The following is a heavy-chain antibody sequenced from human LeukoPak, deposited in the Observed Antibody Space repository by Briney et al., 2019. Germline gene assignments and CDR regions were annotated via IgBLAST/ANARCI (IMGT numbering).Heavy chain of an antibody. V-gene: IGHV3-21*01. CDR2: ISGSGSFL. CDR3: ARERTGRYVDWSLDL. D-gene: IGHD3-9*01. CDR1: GFTFGRYS. J-gene: IGHJ4*02. Sequence: GGSLRLSCAASGFTFGRYSMNWVRQAPGKGLEWISSISGSGSFLYHADSVKGRFTMSRDNANNLIYLQMNSLRDEDTALYFCARERTGRYVDWSLDLWGQGTLVTVSS.